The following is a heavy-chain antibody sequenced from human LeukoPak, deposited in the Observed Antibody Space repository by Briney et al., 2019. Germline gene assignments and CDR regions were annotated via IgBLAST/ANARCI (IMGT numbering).Heavy chain of an antibody. CDR1: GFTFSSYA. D-gene: IGHD5-12*01. Sequence: PRGSLRLSCAASGFTFSSYAMSWVRQAPGKGLEWVSAISGSGGSTYYADSVKGRFTISRDNSKNTLYLQMNSLRAEDTAVYYCARDRVATIVATILTFDYWGQGTLVTVSS. J-gene: IGHJ4*02. CDR3: ARDRVATIVATILTFDY. CDR2: ISGSGGST. V-gene: IGHV3-23*01.